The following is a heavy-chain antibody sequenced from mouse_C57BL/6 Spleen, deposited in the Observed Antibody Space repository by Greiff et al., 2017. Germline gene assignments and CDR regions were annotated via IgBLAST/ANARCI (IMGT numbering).Heavy chain of an antibody. Sequence: VQLVESGAELVRPGASVTLSCKASGYTFTDYEMHWVKQTPVHGLEWIGAIDPETGGTAYNQKFKGKAILTADKSSSTAYMELRGLTSEDTAVYYCAREGRDWYFDVWGTGTTVTVSS. J-gene: IGHJ1*03. D-gene: IGHD3-3*01. V-gene: IGHV1-15*01. CDR1: GYTFTDYE. CDR3: AREGRDWYFDV. CDR2: IDPETGGT.